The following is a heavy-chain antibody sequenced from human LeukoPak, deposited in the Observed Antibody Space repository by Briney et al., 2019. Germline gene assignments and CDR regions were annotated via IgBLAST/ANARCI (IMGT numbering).Heavy chain of an antibody. CDR1: GFTFSSYA. CDR2: ISGSGGST. J-gene: IGHJ6*02. D-gene: IGHD2-15*01. V-gene: IGHV3-23*01. CDR3: AREVVVGDYYYGMDV. Sequence: PGGSLRLSCAASGFTFSSYAMSWVRQAPGKGLEWVSAISGSGGSTYYADSVKGRFTISRDNSKNTLYLQMNSLRAEDTAVYYCAREVVVGDYYYGMDVWGQGTTVTVSS.